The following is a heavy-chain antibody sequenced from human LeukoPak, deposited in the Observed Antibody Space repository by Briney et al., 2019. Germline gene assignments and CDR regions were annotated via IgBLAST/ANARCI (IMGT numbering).Heavy chain of an antibody. D-gene: IGHD3-22*01. Sequence: GASVKVSCKASGYTFTSYAISWVRQAPGQGLEWMGRIIPILGIANYAQKFQGRVTITADKSTSTAYMELSSLRSEDTAVYYCATRDSSGYYYDLADYWGQGTLVTVSS. CDR1: GYTFTSYA. CDR3: ATRDSSGYYYDLADY. CDR2: IIPILGIA. J-gene: IGHJ4*02. V-gene: IGHV1-69*04.